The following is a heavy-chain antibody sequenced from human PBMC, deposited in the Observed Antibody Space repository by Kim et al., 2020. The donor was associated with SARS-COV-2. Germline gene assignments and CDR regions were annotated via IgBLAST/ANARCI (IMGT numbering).Heavy chain of an antibody. Sequence: GGSLRLSCAASGFTFSSYWMSWVRQAPGKGLEWVANIKQDGSEKYYVDSVKGRFTISRDNAKNSLYLQMNSLRAEDTAVYYCARIPGGSYPGLFDYWGQGTLVTVSS. J-gene: IGHJ4*02. CDR3: ARIPGGSYPGLFDY. D-gene: IGHD1-26*01. CDR2: IKQDGSEK. CDR1: GFTFSSYW. V-gene: IGHV3-7*03.